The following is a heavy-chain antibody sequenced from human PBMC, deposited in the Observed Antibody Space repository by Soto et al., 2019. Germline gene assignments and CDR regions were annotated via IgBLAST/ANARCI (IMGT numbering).Heavy chain of an antibody. D-gene: IGHD3-10*01. CDR3: AKDKGPGRYTNGCFDV. V-gene: IGHV3-23*01. CDR1: GLTFSRFA. CDR2: INGSGATT. Sequence: EVQVLQSGGGLVQPGGSLRLSCAASGLTFSRFAMSWVRQAPGKGLEWVATINGSGATTNYADSVRGRFTISRDNSKDTIYLQLNTLRVEDTAVYYCAKDKGPGRYTNGCFDVWGRGTLVTVSS. J-gene: IGHJ2*01.